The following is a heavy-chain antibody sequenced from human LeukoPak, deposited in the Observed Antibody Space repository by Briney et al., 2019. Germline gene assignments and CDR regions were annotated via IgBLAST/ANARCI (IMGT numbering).Heavy chain of an antibody. D-gene: IGHD2-15*01. CDR2: ISTSSSYI. V-gene: IGHV3-21*01. Sequence: GGSLRLSCAASGFTFSNYNMNWVRQAPGKGLEWVSSISTSSSYIYYADSVKGRITISRDNAKSSLYLQIDGLRAEDTAVYYCTREAYPRALRGSPFDYWGQGTLVTVSS. CDR1: GFTFSNYN. J-gene: IGHJ4*02. CDR3: TREAYPRALRGSPFDY.